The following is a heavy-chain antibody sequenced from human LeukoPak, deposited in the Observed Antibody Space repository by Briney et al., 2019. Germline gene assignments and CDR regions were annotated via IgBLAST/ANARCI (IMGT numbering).Heavy chain of an antibody. Sequence: PASSEKVSCKASGYTFTNYGISWVRQAPGQGLDWMEWISGYNGNTKYAQKFQGRVTMTTDTSTTTAYIELRSLRSDDTAVYYCARSLNYYSGNYQLYDYWGQGSLVTVSS. D-gene: IGHD1-26*01. CDR3: ARSLNYYSGNYQLYDY. J-gene: IGHJ4*02. CDR2: ISGYNGNT. CDR1: GYTFTNYG. V-gene: IGHV1-18*01.